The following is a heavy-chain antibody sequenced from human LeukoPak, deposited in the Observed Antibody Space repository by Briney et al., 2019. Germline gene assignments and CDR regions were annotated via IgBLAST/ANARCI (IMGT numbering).Heavy chain of an antibody. V-gene: IGHV1-18*01. Sequence: ASVKVSCKASGYTFTRYGITWVRQAPGQGLEWMGWISAYNGNTNYAQKLQGRVTMTTDTSTSTAYMELRSLRSDDTAVYYCARKAQYYDFWSGYQYYYYYGMDVWGQGTTVTVSS. CDR2: ISAYNGNT. CDR3: ARKAQYYDFWSGYQYYYYYGMDV. CDR1: GYTFTRYG. J-gene: IGHJ6*02. D-gene: IGHD3-3*01.